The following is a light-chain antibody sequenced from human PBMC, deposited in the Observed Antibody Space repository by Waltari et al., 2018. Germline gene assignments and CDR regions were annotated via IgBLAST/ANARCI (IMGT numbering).Light chain of an antibody. CDR1: QGVSSY. CDR3: QQLNSYPPVT. V-gene: IGKV1-9*01. Sequence: IQLTQSPSSLSASVGDRVTITCRASQGVSSYLAWYQQKPGKAPKLLIYAASTLQSGVPSRFSGSGVGTEFTLTISSLQPEDFATYYCQQLNSYPPVTFGPGTRVEIK. CDR2: AAS. J-gene: IGKJ3*01.